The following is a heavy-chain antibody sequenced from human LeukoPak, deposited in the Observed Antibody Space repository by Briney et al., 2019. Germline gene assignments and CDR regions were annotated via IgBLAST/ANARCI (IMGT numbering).Heavy chain of an antibody. CDR1: GFTFDEHA. J-gene: IGHJ4*02. Sequence: GGSLRLSCAASGFTFDEHAMQWVRQGPGKGLEWVSLISGDGGSTYYADSVRGRLTISRDNSKNSLYLQMNSLRAEDTAFYYCAKARGSSWYASDYWGQGTLVTVSS. D-gene: IGHD6-13*01. CDR3: AKARGSSWYASDY. V-gene: IGHV3-43*02. CDR2: ISGDGGST.